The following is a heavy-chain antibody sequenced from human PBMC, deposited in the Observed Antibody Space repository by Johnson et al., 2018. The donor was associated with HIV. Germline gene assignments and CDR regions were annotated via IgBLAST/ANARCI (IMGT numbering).Heavy chain of an antibody. D-gene: IGHD1-14*01. CDR3: ASLPGGMNNALDI. CDR1: GFTFSNYD. CDR2: IGAAGDT. Sequence: VQLVESGGGVVRPGGSLRLSCVASGFTFSNYDMHWVRQATGKGLEWVSVIGAAGDTYYPGSVKGRFTISRENAKNSLYLQMNSLRDGDTAVYYCASLPGGMNNALDICGRGTMVIVS. V-gene: IGHV3-13*01. J-gene: IGHJ3*02.